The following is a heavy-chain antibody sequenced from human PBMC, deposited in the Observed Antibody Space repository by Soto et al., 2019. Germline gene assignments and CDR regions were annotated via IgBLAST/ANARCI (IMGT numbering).Heavy chain of an antibody. CDR2: TYYRSKWYN. J-gene: IGHJ3*01. V-gene: IGHV6-1*01. Sequence: QVQLQPSGPGLVQPSQTLSLTCVISGDSVSSNSVAWNWIRQSPSRGLEWLGRTYYRSKWYNDYAVSVKGRITVKTDTSKNQFSLQLNSVTPEDTAVYYCARKVEGKTFDFWGQGTMVTVSS. CDR3: ARKVEGKTFDF. D-gene: IGHD1-1*01. CDR1: GDSVSSNSVA.